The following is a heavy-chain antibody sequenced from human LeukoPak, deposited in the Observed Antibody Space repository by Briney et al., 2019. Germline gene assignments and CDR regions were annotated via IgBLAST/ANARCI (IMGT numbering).Heavy chain of an antibody. CDR1: GFTFSDYY. CDR3: ARGVYDFWSGSAGGY. J-gene: IGHJ4*02. V-gene: IGHV3-11*01. Sequence: GGSLRLSCAASGFTFSDYYMSWIRQAPGKGLEWVSYISSNGSTIYYADSVKGRFTIPRDNAKNSLYLQMNSLRAEDTAVYYCARGVYDFWSGSAGGYWGQGTLVTVSS. CDR2: ISSNGSTI. D-gene: IGHD3-3*01.